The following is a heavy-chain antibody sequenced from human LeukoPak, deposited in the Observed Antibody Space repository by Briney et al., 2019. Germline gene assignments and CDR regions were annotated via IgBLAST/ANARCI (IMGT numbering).Heavy chain of an antibody. Sequence: AGGSLRLSCAASGFTFSSYAMHWVRQAPGKGLEWVAVISYDGSNKYYTDSVKGRFTISRDNSKNTLYLQMNSLRAEDTAVYYCARDSFYGSGSLFRNGDYYYYGMDVWGQGTTVTVSS. V-gene: IGHV3-30-3*01. CDR2: ISYDGSNK. D-gene: IGHD3-10*01. CDR3: ARDSFYGSGSLFRNGDYYYYGMDV. CDR1: GFTFSSYA. J-gene: IGHJ6*02.